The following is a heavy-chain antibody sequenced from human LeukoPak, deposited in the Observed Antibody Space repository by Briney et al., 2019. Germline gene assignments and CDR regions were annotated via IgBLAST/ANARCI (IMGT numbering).Heavy chain of an antibody. J-gene: IGHJ4*02. D-gene: IGHD3-22*01. CDR1: GYTFTSYY. Sequence: ASVRVSCKASGYTFTSYYMHWVRQAPGQGLEWMGIINPSGGSTSYAQKFQGRVTMTRDTSTRTVYMELSSLRSEDTAVYYCARDQRYYDSSGYYYPLWYWGQGTLVTVSS. V-gene: IGHV1-46*01. CDR3: ARDQRYYDSSGYYYPLWY. CDR2: INPSGGST.